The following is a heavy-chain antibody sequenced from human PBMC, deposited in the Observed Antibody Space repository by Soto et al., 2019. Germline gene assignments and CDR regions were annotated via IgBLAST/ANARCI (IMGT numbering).Heavy chain of an antibody. V-gene: IGHV2-5*02. J-gene: IGHJ4*02. D-gene: IGHD2-15*01. CDR1: GFSLSTSGVG. CDR2: IYWDDDK. CDR3: ARRPSYCSGGSCYSGFDY. Sequence: QITLKESGPTLVKPTQTLTLTCTFSGFSLSTSGVGVGWIRQPPGKALEGLALIYWDDDKRYRPSLKSRLTITKDPTKNQMVLTMTNRDPVDTATYYCARRPSYCSGGSCYSGFDYWGQGTLVTVSS.